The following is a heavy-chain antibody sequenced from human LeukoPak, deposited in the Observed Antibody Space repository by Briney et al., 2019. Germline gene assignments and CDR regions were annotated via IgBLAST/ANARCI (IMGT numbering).Heavy chain of an antibody. CDR2: INVGGASI. J-gene: IGHJ4*02. CDR1: GFTFDNYA. D-gene: IGHD6-6*01. Sequence: GGSLRLSCVASGFTFDNYAMSWVRQAPGKGLEWVSSINVGGASIYYADSVKGRFTISRDNAKNSLYLQMNSLRAEDTAVYYCSVAARSEDYWGQGTLVTVSS. CDR3: SVAARSEDY. V-gene: IGHV3-23*01.